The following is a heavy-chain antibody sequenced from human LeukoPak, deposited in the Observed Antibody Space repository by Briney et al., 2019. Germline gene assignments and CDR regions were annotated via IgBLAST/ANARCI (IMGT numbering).Heavy chain of an antibody. J-gene: IGHJ6*03. CDR3: ARVLRYCSGGNCYSGGLGYMDV. CDR1: GFTFSDYN. D-gene: IGHD2-15*01. CDR2: ISRSGSTK. V-gene: IGHV3-11*01. Sequence: SGGSLRLSCAASGFTFSDYNMRWIRQAPGKGLEWVSSISRSGSTKYYADSVKGRFTISRDNAKNSLFLQMNSLRAEDTAVYYCARVLRYCSGGNCYSGGLGYMDVWGKGTTVTISS.